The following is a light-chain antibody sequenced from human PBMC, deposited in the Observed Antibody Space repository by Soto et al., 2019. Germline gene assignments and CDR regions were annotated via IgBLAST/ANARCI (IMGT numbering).Light chain of an antibody. CDR3: QQYDSSPKT. Sequence: EIVLTQSPGTLSLSPGERATLSCRASQNLGTLYLAWFQQKSVQAPRLLIYGAFTRATGVPARFSGSGSGIEFTLTISRLEPEDFAVYYCQQYDSSPKTFGQGTKVDIK. J-gene: IGKJ1*01. V-gene: IGKV3-20*01. CDR2: GAF. CDR1: QNLGTLY.